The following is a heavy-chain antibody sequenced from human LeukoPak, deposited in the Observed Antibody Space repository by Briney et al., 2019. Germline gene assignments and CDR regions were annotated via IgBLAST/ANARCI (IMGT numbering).Heavy chain of an antibody. CDR2: INHSGST. V-gene: IGHV4-34*01. Sequence: SETLSLTCAVYGGSFSGYYWSWIRQPPGKGLEWIGEINHSGSTNYNPSLKSRVTISVDTSKNQFSLKLSSVIAADTAVYYCARGLVQLVGSDYWGQGALVTVSS. D-gene: IGHD6-6*01. CDR1: GGSFSGYY. J-gene: IGHJ4*02. CDR3: ARGLVQLVGSDY.